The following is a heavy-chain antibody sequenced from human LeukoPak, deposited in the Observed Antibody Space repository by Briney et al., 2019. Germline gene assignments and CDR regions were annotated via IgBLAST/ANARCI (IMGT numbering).Heavy chain of an antibody. D-gene: IGHD6-19*01. V-gene: IGHV1-8*01. Sequence: ASVKVSCKASGYTFTSYDINWVRQATGQGLEWMGWMNPNSGNTGYAQEFQGRVTMTRNTSISTAYMELSSLRSEDTAVYYCARVRPRWRLIAVAVVLDYWGQGTLVTVSS. J-gene: IGHJ4*02. CDR1: GYTFTSYD. CDR2: MNPNSGNT. CDR3: ARVRPRWRLIAVAVVLDY.